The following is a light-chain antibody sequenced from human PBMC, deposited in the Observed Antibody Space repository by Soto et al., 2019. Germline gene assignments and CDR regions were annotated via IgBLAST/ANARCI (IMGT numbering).Light chain of an antibody. CDR3: SSYTSSSTL. J-gene: IGLJ1*01. Sequence: QSVLTPPASVSGYPGQSITISSTGTSRDVSGYNYVSWCKQHPGKDPILMIYAVTDRPSGVSSRFSGAKSGNPASLTISGLQAEDESDYYCSSYTSSSTLFGTGTKVTVL. CDR1: SRDVSGYNY. V-gene: IGLV2-14*01. CDR2: AVT.